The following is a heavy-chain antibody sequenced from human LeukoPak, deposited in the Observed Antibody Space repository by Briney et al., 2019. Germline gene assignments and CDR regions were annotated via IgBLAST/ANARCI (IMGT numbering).Heavy chain of an antibody. Sequence: GGSLRLSCAASGFTFSSYGMHWVRQAPGKGLEWVAFIRYDGSNKYYADSVKGRFTISRDNSKNTLYLQMNSLRAEDTAVYYCARAASYSSSWPNWFDPWGHGTLVTVSS. CDR1: GFTFSSYG. V-gene: IGHV3-30*02. D-gene: IGHD2-2*01. J-gene: IGHJ5*02. CDR2: IRYDGSNK. CDR3: ARAASYSSSWPNWFDP.